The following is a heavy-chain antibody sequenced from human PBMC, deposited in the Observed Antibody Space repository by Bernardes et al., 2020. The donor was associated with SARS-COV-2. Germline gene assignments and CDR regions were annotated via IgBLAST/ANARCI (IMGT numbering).Heavy chain of an antibody. D-gene: IGHD1-26*01. CDR1: GGPISSYY. Sequence: SEALSLTCTVSGGPISSYYWSWIRQPPGKGLEWIGYIYYSGSTNYNPSLKSRVTISVDTSKNQFSLKLSSVTAADTAVYYCARGASMGGWFDPWGQGTLVTVSS. CDR2: IYYSGST. J-gene: IGHJ5*02. V-gene: IGHV4-59*01. CDR3: ARGASMGGWFDP.